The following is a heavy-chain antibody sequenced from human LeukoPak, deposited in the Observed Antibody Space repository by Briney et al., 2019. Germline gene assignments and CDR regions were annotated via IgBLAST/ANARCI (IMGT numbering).Heavy chain of an antibody. CDR2: MNTKSGNT. Sequence: ASVKVSCKASGYTFTRYDINWVRQATGQGLEWMGWMNTKSGNTGHAQKFQGRVTITTDESTSTAYMELSSLRSEDTAVYYCALYHSAADNNWFDPWGQGTLVTVSS. D-gene: IGHD6-13*01. J-gene: IGHJ5*02. V-gene: IGHV1-8*03. CDR3: ALYHSAADNNWFDP. CDR1: GYTFTRYD.